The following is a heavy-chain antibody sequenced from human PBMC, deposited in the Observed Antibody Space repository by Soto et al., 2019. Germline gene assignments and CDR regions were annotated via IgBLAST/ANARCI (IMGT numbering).Heavy chain of an antibody. Sequence: ASVKVSCKASGYTFTSYAMHWVRQAPGQRLEWMGWINAGNGNTKYSQKFQGRVTITRDTSASTAYMELSSLRSEDTAVYYCARAGYGSGSSIYYYGMDVWGQGTTVTVSS. J-gene: IGHJ6*02. V-gene: IGHV1-3*01. CDR2: INAGNGNT. D-gene: IGHD3-10*01. CDR1: GYTFTSYA. CDR3: ARAGYGSGSSIYYYGMDV.